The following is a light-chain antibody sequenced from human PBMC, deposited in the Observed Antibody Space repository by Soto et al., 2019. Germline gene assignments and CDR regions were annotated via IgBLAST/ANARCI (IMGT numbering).Light chain of an antibody. CDR2: GVS. V-gene: IGKV3-15*01. J-gene: IGKJ4*01. Sequence: EIVMTQSPATLSVSPGERATLSCRASQSVTSNLAWYQQKPGQAPRLLMYGVSTRATGIPARFGGSGSATEFTLTISRLQSEDFAVYYCQQYSQWPLTFGGGTRVEI. CDR1: QSVTSN. CDR3: QQYSQWPLT.